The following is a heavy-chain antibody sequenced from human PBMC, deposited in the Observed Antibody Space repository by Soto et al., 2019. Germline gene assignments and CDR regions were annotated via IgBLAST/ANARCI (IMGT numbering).Heavy chain of an antibody. D-gene: IGHD2-15*01. V-gene: IGHV1-18*01. J-gene: IGHJ4*02. CDR1: GYTLTAYG. Sequence: QVQLVQSGPEVKNPGASVKVSCKPSGYTLTAYGITWLRQAPGQGPEWMGWISTSNGNTEYSQRLQGRVTMTRDTSTNTVYMELRSLRSDDTAVYYCARESACSGRSCPWDYWCQGTLVTVSS. CDR3: ARESACSGRSCPWDY. CDR2: ISTSNGNT.